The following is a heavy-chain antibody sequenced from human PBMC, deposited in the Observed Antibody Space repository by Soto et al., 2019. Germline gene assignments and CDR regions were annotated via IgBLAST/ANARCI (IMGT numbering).Heavy chain of an antibody. Sequence: SETLSLTCTVSGGSISSGDYYWSWIRQPPGKGLEWIGYIYYSGSTYYNPSLKSRVTISVDTSKNQFSLKLSSVTAADTAVYYWARDRVDYGGNSRNWFDPWGQGTLVTVSS. CDR3: ARDRVDYGGNSRNWFDP. CDR2: IYYSGST. D-gene: IGHD4-17*01. V-gene: IGHV4-30-4*01. CDR1: GGSISSGDYY. J-gene: IGHJ5*02.